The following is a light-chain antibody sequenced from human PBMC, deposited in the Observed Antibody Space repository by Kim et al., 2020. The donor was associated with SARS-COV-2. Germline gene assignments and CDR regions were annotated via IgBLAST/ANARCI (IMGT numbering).Light chain of an antibody. Sequence: SSELTQDPAVSVALGQTVRITCQGDSLRSYYASWYQQKPGKAPVLVIYGKNNRPSGIPDRFSGSSSGNTASLTITGAQAEDEADYYCNSRDSSGNPVFGG. CDR1: SLRSYY. J-gene: IGLJ3*02. CDR2: GKN. V-gene: IGLV3-19*01. CDR3: NSRDSSGNPV.